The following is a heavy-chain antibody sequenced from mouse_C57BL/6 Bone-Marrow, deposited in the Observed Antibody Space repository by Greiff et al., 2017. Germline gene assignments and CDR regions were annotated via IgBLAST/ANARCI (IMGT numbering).Heavy chain of an antibody. D-gene: IGHD1-1*01. CDR1: GYTFTSYW. CDR2: IDPNSGGT. Sequence: QVQLQQPGAELVKPGASVKLSCKASGYTFTSYWMHWVKQRPGRGLAWIGRIDPNSGGTKYNEKFKSKATLTVDKSSSTAYMQVSSLTSEDSAVNNCARYGVYYGSSYGGWDDYVDYWGQGTTLTVSS. V-gene: IGHV1-72*01. CDR3: ARYGVYYGSSYGGWDDYVDY. J-gene: IGHJ2*01.